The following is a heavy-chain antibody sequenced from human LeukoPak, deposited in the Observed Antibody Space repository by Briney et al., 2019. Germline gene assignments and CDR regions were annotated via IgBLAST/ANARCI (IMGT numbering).Heavy chain of an antibody. Sequence: ASVKVSCKVSGYTLTELSMHWVRQAPGKGLEWMGGFDPEDGETTYAQKFQGRVTMTEDTSTDSAYMELSSLRSEDTAVYYCATTQLTYYGSGRYNYDYWGQGTLVTVSS. D-gene: IGHD3-10*01. V-gene: IGHV1-24*01. CDR2: FDPEDGET. J-gene: IGHJ4*02. CDR3: ATTQLTYYGSGRYNYDY. CDR1: GYTLTELS.